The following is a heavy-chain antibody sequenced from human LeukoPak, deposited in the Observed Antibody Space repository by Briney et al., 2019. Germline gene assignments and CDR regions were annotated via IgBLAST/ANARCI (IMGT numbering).Heavy chain of an antibody. Sequence: GRSLRLSCAASGFTFSSYAMHWVRQAPGKGLEWVAVISYDGSNKYYADFVKGRFTISRDNAKNSLYLQMNSLRAEDTAVYYCARDLTDDFWSGYHFDYWGQGTLVTVSS. J-gene: IGHJ4*02. V-gene: IGHV3-30*04. CDR2: ISYDGSNK. CDR3: ARDLTDDFWSGYHFDY. CDR1: GFTFSSYA. D-gene: IGHD3-3*01.